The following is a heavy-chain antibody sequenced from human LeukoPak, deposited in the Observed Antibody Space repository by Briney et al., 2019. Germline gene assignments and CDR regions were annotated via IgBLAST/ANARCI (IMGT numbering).Heavy chain of an antibody. V-gene: IGHV3-33*06. J-gene: IGHJ6*02. CDR2: IWYGGSNK. D-gene: IGHD3-9*01. CDR1: GLTFSSYG. CDR3: AKDQRYFDWFVIGVSGMDV. Sequence: GKSLRLSCAASGLTFSSYGMHWVRQAPGKGLEWVAVIWYGGSNKYYADSVKGRFTISRDNSKNTLYLQMNSLRAEDTAVYYCAKDQRYFDWFVIGVSGMDVWGQGTTVTVPS.